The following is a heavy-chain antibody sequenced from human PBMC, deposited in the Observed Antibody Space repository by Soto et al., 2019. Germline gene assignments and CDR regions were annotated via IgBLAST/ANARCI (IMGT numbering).Heavy chain of an antibody. Sequence: SETLSLTCTVSGGSISSYYWSWIRQPPGKGLEWIGNIYYSGSTNYNPSLKSRVTMSVDTSKNQFSLKLSSVTAADTAVYYCARANYFDYWGQGTLVTVSS. CDR3: ARANYFDY. CDR2: IYYSGST. V-gene: IGHV4-59*01. CDR1: GGSISSYY. J-gene: IGHJ4*02.